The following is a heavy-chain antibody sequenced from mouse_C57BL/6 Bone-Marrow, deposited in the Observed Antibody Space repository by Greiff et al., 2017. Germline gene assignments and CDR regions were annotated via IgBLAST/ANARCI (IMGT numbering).Heavy chain of an antibody. V-gene: IGHV1-69*01. CDR2: IDPSDSYT. J-gene: IGHJ1*03. D-gene: IGHD1-1*01. CDR3: AITTVVATRDWYFDV. Sequence: QVQLQQPGAELVMPGASVKLSCKASGYTFTSYWMHWVKQRPGQGLEWIGEIDPSDSYTNYNQKFKGKSTLTVDKSASTAYMQLSSLTSEDSAVYYGAITTVVATRDWYFDVWGTGTTVTVTS. CDR1: GYTFTSYW.